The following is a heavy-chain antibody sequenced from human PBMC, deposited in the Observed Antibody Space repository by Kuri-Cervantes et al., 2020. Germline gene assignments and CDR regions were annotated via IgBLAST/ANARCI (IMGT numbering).Heavy chain of an antibody. CDR1: GGSISTNIYY. V-gene: IGHV4-39*07. J-gene: IGHJ5*02. CDR2: ISYRGTT. CDR3: ARRPITITMVRGVIIKPYNWFDP. D-gene: IGHD3-10*01. Sequence: GSLRLSSSVSGGSISTNIYYWGWIRQPPGKGLEWIGSISYRGTTYYNPSLKSRVTISVDTSKNQLSLKLSSVTAADTAVYYCARRPITITMVRGVIIKPYNWFDPWGQGTLVTVSS.